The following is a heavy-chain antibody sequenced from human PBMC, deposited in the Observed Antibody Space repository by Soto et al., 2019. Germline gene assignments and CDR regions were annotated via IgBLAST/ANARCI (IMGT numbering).Heavy chain of an antibody. D-gene: IGHD3-22*01. V-gene: IGHV1-69*01. CDR3: ATPPGGYYDSSGFDY. Sequence: QVQLVQAGAEVKKPGSSVKVSCKASGGTFSSYAISWVRQAPGQGHEWMGGIIPIFGTANYAQKFQGRVTINADESTSTAYMELSSLRSEDTAVYYCATPPGGYYDSSGFDYWGQGTLVTVSS. J-gene: IGHJ4*02. CDR2: IIPIFGTA. CDR1: GGTFSSYA.